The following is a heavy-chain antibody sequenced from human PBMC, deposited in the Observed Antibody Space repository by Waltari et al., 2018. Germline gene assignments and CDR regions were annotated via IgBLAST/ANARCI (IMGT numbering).Heavy chain of an antibody. V-gene: IGHV2-70*04. D-gene: IGHD5-12*01. CDR2: IDWDDDK. CDR3: ARTPRGYSGYGGNSNDAFDI. Sequence: QVTLKESGPALVKPTQTLTLTCTFSGFSLSTSGMRVSWIRQPPGKALEWLARIDWDDDKFYSTSLKTRLTISKDTSKNQVVLTMTNMDPVDTATYYCARTPRGYSGYGGNSNDAFDIWGQGTMVTVSS. CDR1: GFSLSTSGMR. J-gene: IGHJ3*02.